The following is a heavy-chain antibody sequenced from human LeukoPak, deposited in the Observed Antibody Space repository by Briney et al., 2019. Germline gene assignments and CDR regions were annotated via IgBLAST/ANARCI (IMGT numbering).Heavy chain of an antibody. CDR3: ARVYLERLTAGYFDH. Sequence: PGGSLRLSCAASGITFSTYAMNWVRQAPGKGLGWVAVISYDGRQNYYADSVKGRFTISRDNSKNTLYLQMNSLRDEDSAAYYCARVYLERLTAGYFDHWGQGTWVTVSP. CDR2: ISYDGRQN. D-gene: IGHD2-8*01. J-gene: IGHJ4*02. CDR1: GITFSTYA. V-gene: IGHV3-30*04.